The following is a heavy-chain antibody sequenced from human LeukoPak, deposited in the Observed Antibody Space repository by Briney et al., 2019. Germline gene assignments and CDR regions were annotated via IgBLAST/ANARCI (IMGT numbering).Heavy chain of an antibody. V-gene: IGHV4-34*01. J-gene: IGHJ4*02. D-gene: IGHD4-17*01. Sequence: SETLSLTCAVYGGSFSGYYWSWIRQPPGKGLEWIGEINHSGSTNYNPPLKSRVTISVDTSKNQFSLKLSSVTAADTAVYYCARGPRGATVTTKRELDYWGQGTLVTVSS. CDR2: INHSGST. CDR3: ARGPRGATVTTKRELDY. CDR1: GGSFSGYY.